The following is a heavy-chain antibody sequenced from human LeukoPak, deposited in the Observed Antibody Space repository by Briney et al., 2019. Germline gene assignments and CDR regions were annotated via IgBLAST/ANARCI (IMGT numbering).Heavy chain of an antibody. D-gene: IGHD4-17*01. V-gene: IGHV3-21*01. CDR1: GFTFSSYN. J-gene: IGHJ4*02. Sequence: PGGSLRLSCAASGFTFSSYNMNWVRQAPGKGLEWVSSISSSSSYINYADSVKGRFTISRDNAKNSLYLQMNSLRAEDTAVYYCARQVYGDYVGSWGQGTLVTVSS. CDR2: ISSSSSYI. CDR3: ARQVYGDYVGS.